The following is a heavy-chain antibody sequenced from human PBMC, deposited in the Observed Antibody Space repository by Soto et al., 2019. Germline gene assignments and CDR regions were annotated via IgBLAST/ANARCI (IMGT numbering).Heavy chain of an antibody. CDR3: ARDLRKGYYYFGMDV. CDR1: GFTFSSNA. V-gene: IGHV3-30-3*01. CDR2: ISYDGSHK. J-gene: IGHJ6*02. Sequence: QVQLVESGGGVVQPGRSLRLSCAASGFTFSSNAMHWVRQAPGKGLDWVALISYDGSHKYYADSVKGRFTISRDKSKNTLYLEMNTLRPEDTAVYYCARDLRKGYYYFGMDVWGQGTTVTVSS.